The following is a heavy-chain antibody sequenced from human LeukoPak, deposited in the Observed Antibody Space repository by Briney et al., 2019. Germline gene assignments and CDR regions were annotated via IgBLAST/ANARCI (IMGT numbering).Heavy chain of an antibody. J-gene: IGHJ6*04. CDR3: ARENYAYYGMDV. CDR1: GYTFTSYD. CDR2: MNPNSGNT. V-gene: IGHV1-8*01. Sequence: ASVKVSCKASGYTFTSYDINWVRQATGQGLEWMGWMNPNSGNTGYAQKFQGRVAMTRNTSISTAYMELSSLRSEDTAVYYCARENYAYYGMDVWGKGTTVTVPS. D-gene: IGHD1-7*01.